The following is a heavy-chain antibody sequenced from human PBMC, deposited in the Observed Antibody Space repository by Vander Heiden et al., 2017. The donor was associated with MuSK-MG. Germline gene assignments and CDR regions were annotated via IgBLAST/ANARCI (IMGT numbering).Heavy chain of an antibody. D-gene: IGHD4-17*01. CDR3: AIGSRPRAVTTSCFDY. V-gene: IGHV3-30-3*01. CDR1: GFTFSSYA. Sequence: QVQLVESGGGVVQPGRSLRLSCAASGFTFSSYAMHWVRQAPGKGLEWVAVISYDGSNKYYADSGKGRFTISRDNSKNTRDLQMNSLRAQETAVYYCAIGSRPRAVTTSCFDYWGQGTLVTVSS. CDR2: ISYDGSNK. J-gene: IGHJ4*02.